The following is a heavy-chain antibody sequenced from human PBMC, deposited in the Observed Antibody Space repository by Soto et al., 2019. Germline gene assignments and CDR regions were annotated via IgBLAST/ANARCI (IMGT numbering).Heavy chain of an antibody. CDR1: GFTFSSYA. CDR3: ARTLYSSSPPYYFEY. Sequence: EVQLLESGGDLVQPGGSLRLSCAASGFTFSSYAMSWVRQAPGKGLEWVSALSGSGGRTYYADSVKGRFTISRDNSKNTLCLQMNSLGAEDTAVYYCARTLYSSSPPYYFEYWGQGILVTVSS. D-gene: IGHD6-6*01. CDR2: LSGSGGRT. V-gene: IGHV3-23*01. J-gene: IGHJ4*02.